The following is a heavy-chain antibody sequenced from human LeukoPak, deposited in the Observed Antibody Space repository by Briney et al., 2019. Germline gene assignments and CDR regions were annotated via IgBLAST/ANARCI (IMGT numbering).Heavy chain of an antibody. CDR3: ARSWQQLVFYFDC. V-gene: IGHV3-33*01. CDR1: GFSFSAYG. J-gene: IGHJ4*02. Sequence: GTSLRLSCAASGFSFSAYGMHWVRQAPGKGLEWVAVIWYDGSRESYTDSVQGRFTISRDNSKNTLYLQMNSLRAEDTAVYYCARSWQQLVFYFDCGGQGTLVTVSS. D-gene: IGHD6-13*01. CDR2: IWYDGSRE.